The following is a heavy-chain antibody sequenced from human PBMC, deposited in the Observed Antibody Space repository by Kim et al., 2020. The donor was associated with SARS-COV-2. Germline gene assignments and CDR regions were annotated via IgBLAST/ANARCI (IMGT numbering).Heavy chain of an antibody. V-gene: IGHV4-39*01. Sequence: YNPSLKSRVTISVDTSKNQFSLKLSSVTAADTAVYYCARSEYSSSWGFDYWGQGTLVTVSS. CDR3: ARSEYSSSWGFDY. D-gene: IGHD6-6*01. J-gene: IGHJ4*02.